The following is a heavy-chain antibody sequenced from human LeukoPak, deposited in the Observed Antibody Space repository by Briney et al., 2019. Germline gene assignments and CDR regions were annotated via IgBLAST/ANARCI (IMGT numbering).Heavy chain of an antibody. J-gene: IGHJ5*02. CDR2: IYYSGST. D-gene: IGHD3-22*01. CDR1: GGSISSGDYY. CDR3: ARAWAAYYYDSSGPNWFDP. Sequence: SETLSLTCTVSGGSISSGDYYWSWIRQPPWKGLEWIGYIYYSGSTYYNPSLKSRVTISVDTSKNQFSLKLSSVTAADTAVYYCARAWAAYYYDSSGPNWFDPWGQGTLVTVSS. V-gene: IGHV4-30-4*01.